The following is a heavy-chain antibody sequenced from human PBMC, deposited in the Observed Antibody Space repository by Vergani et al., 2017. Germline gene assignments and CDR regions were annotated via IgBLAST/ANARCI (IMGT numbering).Heavy chain of an antibody. CDR2: ISYDGSNK. CDR3: ARDPASNYYDSSGLGAFDI. V-gene: IGHV3-30-3*01. CDR1: GFTFSSYA. D-gene: IGHD3-22*01. Sequence: QVQLVESGGGVVQPGRSLRLSCAASGFTFSSYAMHWVRQAPGKGLEWVAVISYDGSNKYYADSVKGRFTISRDNSKKTLYLQMNSLRVEDTAVYYCARDPASNYYDSSGLGAFDIWGQGTMVTVSS. J-gene: IGHJ3*02.